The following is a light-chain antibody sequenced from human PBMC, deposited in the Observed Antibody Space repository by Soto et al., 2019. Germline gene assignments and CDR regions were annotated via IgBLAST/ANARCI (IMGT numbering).Light chain of an antibody. V-gene: IGLV1-44*01. J-gene: IGLJ2*01. CDR1: SSNIGSNT. CDR2: NND. Sequence: QSVLTQSPSASGTPGQRVTISCSGSSSNIGSNTVDWFHQLPGTAPKLVMYNNDQRPSGVPDRFSGSKSGTSASLAISGLQSDDEGDYYCTSWDASLNGVIFGGGTKLTVL. CDR3: TSWDASLNGVI.